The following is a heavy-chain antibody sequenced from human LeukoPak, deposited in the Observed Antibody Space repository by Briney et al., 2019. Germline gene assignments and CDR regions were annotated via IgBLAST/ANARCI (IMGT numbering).Heavy chain of an antibody. V-gene: IGHV3-21*04. Sequence: GESLRLSCTVSGFPLSSYEMSWIPQAPGKGLEWVSSNGYSCGHTYYADSVKRRFTISRHNPNNSLYLHINSLTVEDMVVYYCSRDARHNDYWGQGTLVTVSS. CDR3: SRDARHNDY. CDR2: NGYSCGHT. CDR1: GFPLSSYE. J-gene: IGHJ4*02.